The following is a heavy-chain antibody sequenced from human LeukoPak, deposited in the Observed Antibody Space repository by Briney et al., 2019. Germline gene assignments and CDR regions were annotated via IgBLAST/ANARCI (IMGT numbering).Heavy chain of an antibody. V-gene: IGHV4-30-4*01. J-gene: IGHJ6*02. Sequence: SGTLSLTCAVSGGSISSNNWWGWIRQPPGKGLEWIGYIYYSGSTYYNPSLKSRVTISVDTSKNQFSLKLSSVTAADTAVYYCARVFRDSSGYYYDLYYYYGMDVWGQGTTVTVSS. CDR2: IYYSGST. D-gene: IGHD3-22*01. CDR1: GGSISSNNW. CDR3: ARVFRDSSGYYYDLYYYYGMDV.